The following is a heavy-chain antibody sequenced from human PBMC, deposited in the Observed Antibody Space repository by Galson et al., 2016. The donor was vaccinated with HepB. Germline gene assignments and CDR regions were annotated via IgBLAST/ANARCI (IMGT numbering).Heavy chain of an antibody. V-gene: IGHV3-7*01. J-gene: IGHJ4*02. Sequence: SLRLSCAGSGFTFSNYWMTWVRQAPGKGLEWVANIRGDGNQKYHVDSVRGRFTISRDNGKDSLYLHMDSLRDEDTAIYYCVREPRSGAYYYDYWGQGTLVTVSS. CDR3: VREPRSGAYYYDY. CDR1: GFTFSNYW. CDR2: IRGDGNQK.